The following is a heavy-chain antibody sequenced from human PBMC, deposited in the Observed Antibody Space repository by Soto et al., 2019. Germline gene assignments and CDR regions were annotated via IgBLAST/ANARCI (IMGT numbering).Heavy chain of an antibody. D-gene: IGHD5-12*01. Sequence: QVQLQQWGAGLLKPSETLSLTCDVYGGSFSRYYWNWIRQPPGKGLEWLGEINHSGSTNYNPSLECRVTISLDTSKTQFSLKLTSVTAADTAVYYCARGEGRLVGTWFDPWGQGTLVTVSS. CDR2: INHSGST. CDR1: GGSFSRYY. V-gene: IGHV4-34*01. CDR3: ARGEGRLVGTWFDP. J-gene: IGHJ5*02.